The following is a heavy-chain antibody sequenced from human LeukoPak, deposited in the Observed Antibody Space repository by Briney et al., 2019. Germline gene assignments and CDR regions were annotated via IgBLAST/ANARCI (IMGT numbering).Heavy chain of an antibody. D-gene: IGHD1-26*01. CDR2: IYHSGST. CDR1: GYSISSGYY. J-gene: IGHJ6*03. CDR3: AGVGKTTFSGVYYYYYMDV. V-gene: IGHV4-38-2*02. Sequence: SETLSLTCTVSGYSISSGYYWGWIRQPPGKGLEWIGSIYHSGSTNFNPSLKSRVTISVDKSKNQFSLKLSSVTAADTAVYYCAGVGKTTFSGVYYYYYMDVWGKGTTVTVSS.